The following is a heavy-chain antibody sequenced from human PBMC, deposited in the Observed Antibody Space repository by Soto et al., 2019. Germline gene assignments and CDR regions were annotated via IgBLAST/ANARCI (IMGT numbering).Heavy chain of an antibody. Sequence: QVQLVQSGAEVKNPGSTVKVSCKASGGTFSSYAISWVRQAPGQGLEWMGGIIPIFGTANYAQKFQGRVTITADESTSTAYLELSSLRSEDTAVYYCAGERRRWLQSKVAFDIWGQGTMVTVSS. CDR1: GGTFSSYA. V-gene: IGHV1-69*01. J-gene: IGHJ3*02. CDR3: AGERRRWLQSKVAFDI. CDR2: IIPIFGTA. D-gene: IGHD5-12*01.